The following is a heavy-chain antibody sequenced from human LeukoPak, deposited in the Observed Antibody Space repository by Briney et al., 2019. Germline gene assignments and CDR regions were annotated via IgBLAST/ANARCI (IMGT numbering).Heavy chain of an antibody. J-gene: IGHJ4*02. D-gene: IGHD3-3*01. CDR2: IKQDGSEK. V-gene: IGHV3-7*01. CDR3: ASNGRFLEWLFFGY. Sequence: GGSLRLSCAASGFTFSSYWMSWVRQAPGKGLEWVANIKQDGSEKYYVDSVKGRFTISRDNAKNSLYLQMNSLRAEDTAVYYCASNGRFLEWLFFGYWGQGILVTVSS. CDR1: GFTFSSYW.